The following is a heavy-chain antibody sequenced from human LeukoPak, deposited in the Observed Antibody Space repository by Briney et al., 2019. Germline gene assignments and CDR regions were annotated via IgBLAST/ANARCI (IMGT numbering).Heavy chain of an antibody. CDR2: ISAYNGNT. D-gene: IGHD6-25*01. CDR3: ARHFLGAAGDAFDI. V-gene: IGHV1-18*01. Sequence: GASVKVSCKASGYTFTSYGISWVRQAPGQGPEWMGWISAYNGNTNYAQELQGRVTMTTDTSTSTAYMELRSLRSDDTAVYYCARHFLGAAGDAFDIWGQGTMVTVSS. CDR1: GYTFTSYG. J-gene: IGHJ3*02.